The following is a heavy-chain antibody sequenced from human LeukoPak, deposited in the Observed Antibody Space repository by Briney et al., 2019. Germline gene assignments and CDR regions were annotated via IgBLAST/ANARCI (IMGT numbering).Heavy chain of an antibody. CDR2: INPNSGGT. CDR3: ASLAVAGTLYYYGMDV. D-gene: IGHD6-19*01. V-gene: IGHV1-2*02. CDR1: GYTFTGYY. Sequence: ASVKVSCKASGYTFTGYYMHWVRQAPGQGLEWMGWINPNSGGTNYAQKFQGRVTMTRDTSISTAYMELSRLRSDDTDVYYCASLAVAGTLYYYGMDVWGQGTTVTVSS. J-gene: IGHJ6*02.